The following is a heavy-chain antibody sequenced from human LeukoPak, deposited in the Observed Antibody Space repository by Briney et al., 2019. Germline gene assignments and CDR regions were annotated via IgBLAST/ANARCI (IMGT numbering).Heavy chain of an antibody. CDR2: IIPIFGTA. D-gene: IGHD3-3*01. Sequence: GASVKVSCKASGGTFSSYAISWVRQAPGQGLEWMGGIIPIFGTANYAQKFQGRVTITADESTSTAYMELSSLRSEDTAVYYCARERITIFGVVTARFDPWGQGTLVTVSS. V-gene: IGHV1-69*13. CDR1: GGTFSSYA. J-gene: IGHJ5*02. CDR3: ARERITIFGVVTARFDP.